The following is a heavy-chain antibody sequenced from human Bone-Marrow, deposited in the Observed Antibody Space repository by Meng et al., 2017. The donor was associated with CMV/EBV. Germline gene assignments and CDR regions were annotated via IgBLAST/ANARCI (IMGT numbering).Heavy chain of an antibody. CDR2: INPNSGGT. CDR3: ARGAYYGGNSKVFSY. V-gene: IGHV1-2*02. CDR1: GYTFTGYY. D-gene: IGHD4-23*01. J-gene: IGHJ4*02. Sequence: ASVQVSCKASGYTFTGYYMHWVRQAPGQGLEWMGWINPNSGGTNYAQKFQGRVTMTRDTSISTAYMELSRLRSDDTAVYYCARGAYYGGNSKVFSYWGQGTLVTVSS.